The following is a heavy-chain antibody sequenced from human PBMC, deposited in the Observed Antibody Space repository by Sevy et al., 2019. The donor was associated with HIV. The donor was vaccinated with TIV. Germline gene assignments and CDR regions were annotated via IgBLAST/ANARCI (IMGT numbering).Heavy chain of an antibody. Sequence: GGSLRLSCAASGFTFSSYAMHWVRQAPGKGLEWVAVISYDGSNKYYADSVKGRFTISRDNSKNTLYLQMNSLRAEDTAVYYCARVTRYCSSTSCYHYYYYGIDVWGQGTTVTVSS. J-gene: IGHJ6*02. CDR1: GFTFSSYA. V-gene: IGHV3-30-3*01. D-gene: IGHD2-2*01. CDR3: ARVTRYCSSTSCYHYYYYGIDV. CDR2: ISYDGSNK.